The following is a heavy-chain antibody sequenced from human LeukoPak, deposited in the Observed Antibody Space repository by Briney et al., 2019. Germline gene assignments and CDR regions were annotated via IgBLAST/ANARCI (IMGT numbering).Heavy chain of an antibody. J-gene: IGHJ4*02. Sequence: ASVKVSCKASGYTFTSYYMYWVRQAPGQGLEWMGIINPSGGSTSYAQKFQGRVTMTRATFTSTVYMELSSLRSEDTAVYYCARGAYDSTGYYYFDYWGQGTLVTVSS. D-gene: IGHD3-22*01. CDR3: ARGAYDSTGYYYFDY. CDR1: GYTFTSYY. V-gene: IGHV1-46*01. CDR2: INPSGGST.